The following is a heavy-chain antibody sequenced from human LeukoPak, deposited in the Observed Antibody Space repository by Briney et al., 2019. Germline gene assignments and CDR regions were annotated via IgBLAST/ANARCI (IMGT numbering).Heavy chain of an antibody. Sequence: GGSLRLSCAASGFTVSSNYMSWVRQAPGKGLEWVSVIYSGGSTYYADSVKGRFTISRDNAKNSLYLQMNSLRAEDTAVYYCARVRDWDLDYWGQGTLVTVSS. J-gene: IGHJ4*02. CDR1: GFTVSSNY. CDR3: ARVRDWDLDY. CDR2: IYSGGST. D-gene: IGHD3/OR15-3a*01. V-gene: IGHV3-53*01.